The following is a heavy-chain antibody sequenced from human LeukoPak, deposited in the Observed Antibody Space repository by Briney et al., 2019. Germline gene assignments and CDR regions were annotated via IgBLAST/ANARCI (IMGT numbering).Heavy chain of an antibody. Sequence: PSETLSLTCAVSGYSISSYYWSWIRQPPGKGLEWIGYIYYSGSTNYNPSLKSRVTISVDTSKNQFSLKLSSVTAADTAVYYCARRLTYYYDSSGYAFDIWGQGTMVTVSS. CDR3: ARRLTYYYDSSGYAFDI. V-gene: IGHV4-59*01. CDR1: GYSISSYY. CDR2: IYYSGST. J-gene: IGHJ3*02. D-gene: IGHD3-22*01.